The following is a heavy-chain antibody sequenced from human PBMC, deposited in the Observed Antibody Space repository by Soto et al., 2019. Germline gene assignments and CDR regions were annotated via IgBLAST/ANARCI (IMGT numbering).Heavy chain of an antibody. D-gene: IGHD6-19*01. CDR2: IYYSGST. Sequence: SETLSLTCTVSGDSINSYYCSWIRQPPGRGLEWIGYIYYSGSTNYNPSLKSRVTISVATSKNQFSLKLSSVTAADTAVYYCARGQWPSFDYWGQGTLVTVSS. CDR1: GDSINSYY. CDR3: ARGQWPSFDY. J-gene: IGHJ4*02. V-gene: IGHV4-59*01.